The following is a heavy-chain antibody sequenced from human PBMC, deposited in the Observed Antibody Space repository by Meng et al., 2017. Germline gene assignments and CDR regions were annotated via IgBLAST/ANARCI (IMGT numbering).Heavy chain of an antibody. CDR3: ARESYSSGPNPTQYFQH. V-gene: IGHV3-30*03. CDR1: GFTFSDYY. CDR2: ISYDGSNK. D-gene: IGHD6-19*01. J-gene: IGHJ1*01. Sequence: GESLKISCAASGFTFSDYYMNWVRQAPGKGLEWVAVISYDGSNKYYADSVKGRFTISRDNSKNTLYLQMNSLRAEDTAVYYCARESYSSGPNPTQYFQHWGQGTLVTVSS.